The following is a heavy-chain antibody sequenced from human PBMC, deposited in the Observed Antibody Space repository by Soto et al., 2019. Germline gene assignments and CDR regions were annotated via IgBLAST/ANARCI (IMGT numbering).Heavy chain of an antibody. Sequence: PGGSLRLSCAASGFTFSNAWMNWVRQAPGKGLEWVGRIKSKTDGGTTDYAAPVKGRFTISRDDSKNTLYLQMNSLKTEDTAVYYCTTDLYYYDSSGYYPWYFDLWGRGTLVTVSS. J-gene: IGHJ2*01. CDR2: IKSKTDGGTT. CDR1: GFTFSNAW. V-gene: IGHV3-15*07. D-gene: IGHD3-22*01. CDR3: TTDLYYYDSSGYYPWYFDL.